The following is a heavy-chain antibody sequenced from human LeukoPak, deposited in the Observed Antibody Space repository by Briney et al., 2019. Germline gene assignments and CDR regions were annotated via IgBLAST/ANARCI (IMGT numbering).Heavy chain of an antibody. CDR1: GFTFSSYA. CDR3: AKVFRDIAAAGSRGAYDY. D-gene: IGHD6-13*01. CDR2: ISGSGGST. J-gene: IGHJ4*02. Sequence: PGGSLRISCAASGFTFSSYAMSWVRQAPGKGLEWVSAISGSGGSTYYADSVKGRFTISRDNSKNTLYLQMNSLRAEDTAVYYCAKVFRDIAAAGSRGAYDYWGQGTLVTVSS. V-gene: IGHV3-23*01.